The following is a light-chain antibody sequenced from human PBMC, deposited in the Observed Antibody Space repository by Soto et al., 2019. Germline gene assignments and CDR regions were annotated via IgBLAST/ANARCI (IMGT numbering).Light chain of an antibody. CDR2: YDS. CDR3: QVWDSSSDHLVV. CDR1: NIGSNS. Sequence: SYELTQPPSVSVAPGKTARITCGGNNIGSNSVHWYQQKPGQAPVLVIYYDSDRPSGIPERFSGSNSGNTATLTISRVEAGDEADYYCQVWDSSSDHLVVFGGGTKLTVL. V-gene: IGLV3-21*04. J-gene: IGLJ2*01.